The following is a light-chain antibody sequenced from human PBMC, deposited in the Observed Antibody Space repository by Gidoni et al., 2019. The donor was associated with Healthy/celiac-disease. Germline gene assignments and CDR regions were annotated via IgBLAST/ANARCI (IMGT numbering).Light chain of an antibody. V-gene: IGKV3-20*01. Sequence: EIVLTQSPGTLSLSPGERATLSCRASQSVSSSYLAWYQKKPGQAPRLLIDGASSRATGIPDSFSGSGSGTDFTLTISRLEPEDVAVYYCQQYGSSPVTFGPGTKVDIK. CDR3: QQYGSSPVT. J-gene: IGKJ3*01. CDR1: QSVSSSY. CDR2: GAS.